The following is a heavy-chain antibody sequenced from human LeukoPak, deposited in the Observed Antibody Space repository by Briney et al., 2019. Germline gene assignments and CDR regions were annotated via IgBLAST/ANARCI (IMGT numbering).Heavy chain of an antibody. CDR2: INPNSGGT. CDR3: ARSSGVRGVIDY. J-gene: IGHJ4*02. CDR1: GYTFTGYY. Sequence: GASVKVSCKASGYTFTGYYMHWVRQAPGQGLEWMGWINPNSGGTNYAQKFQGRVTMTRDTSISTAYMELSRLRSDDTAVYYCARSSGVRGVIDYWGQETLVTVSS. D-gene: IGHD3-10*01. V-gene: IGHV1-2*02.